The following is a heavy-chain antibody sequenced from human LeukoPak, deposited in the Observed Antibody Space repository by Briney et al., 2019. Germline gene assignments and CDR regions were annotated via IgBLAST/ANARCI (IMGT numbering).Heavy chain of an antibody. J-gene: IGHJ5*02. CDR1: GYSFTSYW. CDR3: ASQYYDFWSGYRT. D-gene: IGHD3-3*01. Sequence: GESLKISCKGSGYSFTSYWIGWVRQTPGKGLEWMGIIYPGDSDTRYSPSFQGQVTISADKSISTAYLQWSSLKASDTAMYYCASQYYDFWSGYRTWGQGTLVTVSS. V-gene: IGHV5-51*01. CDR2: IYPGDSDT.